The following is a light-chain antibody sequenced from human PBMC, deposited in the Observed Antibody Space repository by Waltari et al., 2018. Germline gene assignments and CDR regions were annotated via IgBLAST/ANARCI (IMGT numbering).Light chain of an antibody. Sequence: QSALTQPPSVSGSPGQSVTISCTGTRSDIGSYDRVPWYQQSPGTAPKLVIYAVSNRPSGVPDRFSGSKSGYTASLTISGLQAEDEADYYCCSYTTSDTYVFGTGTTVTVL. CDR1: RSDIGSYDR. CDR2: AVS. V-gene: IGLV2-18*02. J-gene: IGLJ1*01. CDR3: CSYTTSDTYV.